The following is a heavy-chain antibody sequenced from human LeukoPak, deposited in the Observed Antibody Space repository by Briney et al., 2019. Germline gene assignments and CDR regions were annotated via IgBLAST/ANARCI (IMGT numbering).Heavy chain of an antibody. D-gene: IGHD2-2*01. CDR3: ARAKQDIVVVPAAL. V-gene: IGHV1-69*01. CDR2: IIPIFGTA. Sequence: SVKVSCTASGGTFSSYAISWVRQAPGQGLEWMGGIIPIFGTANYAQKFQGRVTITADESTSTAYMELSSLRSEDTAVYYCARAKQDIVVVPAALWGQGTLVTVSS. J-gene: IGHJ4*02. CDR1: GGTFSSYA.